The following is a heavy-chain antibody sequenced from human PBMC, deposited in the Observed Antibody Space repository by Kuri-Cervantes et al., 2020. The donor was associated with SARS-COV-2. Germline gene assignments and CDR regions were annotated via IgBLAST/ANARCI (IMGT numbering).Heavy chain of an antibody. D-gene: IGHD2-8*02. V-gene: IGHV3-7*01. CDR2: IKQDGSEK. CDR3: AKDLRTPGAGPDY. CDR1: GFTFSSYW. J-gene: IGHJ4*02. Sequence: GESLKISCAASGFTFSSYWMSWVRQAPGKGLEWVANIKQDGSEKYYVDSVKGRFTISRDNAKNSLYLQMNSLRAEDTAVYYCAKDLRTPGAGPDYWGQGTLVTVSS.